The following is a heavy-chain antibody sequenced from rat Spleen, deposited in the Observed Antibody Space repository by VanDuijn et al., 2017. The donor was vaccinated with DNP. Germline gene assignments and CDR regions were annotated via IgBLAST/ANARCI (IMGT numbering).Heavy chain of an antibody. CDR1: GFSLTSYN. J-gene: IGHJ4*01. CDR3: ARDRGTVATGAMDA. Sequence: QVQLKESGPGLVQPSQTLSLTCTVAGFSLTSYNVHWVRQFPGKDLEWMGVIWNTGGTQYNSALKSRLSISKDTSKSQVLLKVNSLQSEATATYYCARDRGTVATGAMDAWGQGTSVTVSS. V-gene: IGHV2-41*01. D-gene: IGHD4-3*01. CDR2: IWNTGGT.